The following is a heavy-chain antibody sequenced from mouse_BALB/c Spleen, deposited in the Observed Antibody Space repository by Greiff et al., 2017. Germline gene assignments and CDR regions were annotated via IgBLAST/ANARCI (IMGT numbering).Heavy chain of an antibody. D-gene: IGHD1-2*01. CDR1: GFTFSSFG. CDR3: ASSLLRLSYAMDY. Sequence: EVKLVESGGGLVQPGGSRKLSCAASGFTFSSFGMHWVRQAPEKGLEWVAYISSGSSTIYYADTVKGRFTISRDNPKNTLFLQMTSLRSEDTAMYYCASSLLRLSYAMDYWGQGTSVTVSS. J-gene: IGHJ4*01. CDR2: ISSGSSTI. V-gene: IGHV5-17*02.